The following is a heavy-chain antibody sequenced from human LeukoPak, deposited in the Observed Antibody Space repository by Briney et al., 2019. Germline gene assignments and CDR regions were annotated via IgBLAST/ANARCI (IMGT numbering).Heavy chain of an antibody. Sequence: PGGSLRLSCAASGFPVSSNYMSWVRQAPGKGLEGVSVIYSGGSTYYADSVKGRFTISRDNSKNTLYLQMNSLRAEDTAVYYCAGLYGDYGPYYFDYWGQGTLVTVSS. J-gene: IGHJ4*02. CDR3: AGLYGDYGPYYFDY. CDR2: IYSGGST. D-gene: IGHD4-17*01. CDR1: GFPVSSNY. V-gene: IGHV3-53*01.